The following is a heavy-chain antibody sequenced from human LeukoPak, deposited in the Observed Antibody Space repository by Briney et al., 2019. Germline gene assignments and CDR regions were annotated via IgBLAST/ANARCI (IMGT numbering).Heavy chain of an antibody. CDR1: GGSFSGYY. CDR3: ARNLYSSVPYWYFDL. J-gene: IGHJ2*01. Sequence: SETLSLTCAVYGGSFSGYYWSWIRQPPGKGLEWIGEIDHSGSTNYNPSLKSRVTVSVDTSKNQFSLKLRSVTAADTAVYYCARNLYSSVPYWYFDLWGRGTLVTVSS. D-gene: IGHD6-19*01. CDR2: IDHSGST. V-gene: IGHV4-34*01.